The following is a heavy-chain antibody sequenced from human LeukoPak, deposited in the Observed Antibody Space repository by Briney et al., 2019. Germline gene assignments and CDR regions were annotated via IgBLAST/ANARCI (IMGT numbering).Heavy chain of an antibody. Sequence: SQTLSLTCAVSGGSISSGGYSRSWIRQPPGKGLEWIGYIYHSGSTYYNPSLKSRVTISVDRSKNQFSLKLSSVTAADTAVYYCAKRGYVSPGHGAFDYWGQGTLVTVSP. CDR2: IYHSGST. J-gene: IGHJ4*02. CDR1: GGSISSGGYS. CDR3: AKRGYVSPGHGAFDY. V-gene: IGHV4-30-2*01. D-gene: IGHD5-12*01.